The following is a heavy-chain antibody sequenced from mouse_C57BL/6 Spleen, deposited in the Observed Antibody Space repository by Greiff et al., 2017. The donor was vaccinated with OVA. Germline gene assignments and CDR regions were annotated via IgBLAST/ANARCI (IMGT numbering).Heavy chain of an antibody. CDR1: GYTFTDYE. D-gene: IGHD2-4*01. Sequence: VQLQQSGAELVRPGASVTLSCKASGYTFTDYEMHWVKQTPVHGLEWIGAIDPETGGTAYNQKFKGKAILTADKSSSTAYMELRSLTSEDSAVDYCTREGERYDYYFDYWGQGTTLTVSS. CDR2: IDPETGGT. V-gene: IGHV1-15*01. J-gene: IGHJ2*01. CDR3: TREGERYDYYFDY.